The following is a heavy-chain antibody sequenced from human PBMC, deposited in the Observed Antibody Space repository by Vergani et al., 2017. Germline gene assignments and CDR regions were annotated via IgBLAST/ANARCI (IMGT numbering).Heavy chain of an antibody. D-gene: IGHD6-6*01. Sequence: EVQLVESGGGLVKPGGSLRLSCAASGFTFSSYSMNWVRQAPGTGLEWVSSISSSSSYIYYADSVKGRFTISRDNAKNSLYLQMNSLRAEDTAVYYCARCRPRKYSSSYSAFYIWGQGTMVTVSS. V-gene: IGHV3-21*01. CDR1: GFTFSSYS. CDR3: ARCRPRKYSSSYSAFYI. CDR2: ISSSSSYI. J-gene: IGHJ3*02.